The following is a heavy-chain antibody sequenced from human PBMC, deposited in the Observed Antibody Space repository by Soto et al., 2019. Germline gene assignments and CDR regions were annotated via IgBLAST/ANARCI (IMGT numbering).Heavy chain of an antibody. CDR3: ASRRDPTRLSSYYYYGMDV. Sequence: GESLKISCKGSGYSFTSYWISWVRQMPGKGLEWMGRIDPSDSYTNYGPSFQGHVTISADKSISTAYLQCSSLKASDTAMYYCASRRDPTRLSSYYYYGMDVWGQGTTVTVSS. CDR1: GYSFTSYW. J-gene: IGHJ6*02. V-gene: IGHV5-10-1*01. CDR2: IDPSDSYT.